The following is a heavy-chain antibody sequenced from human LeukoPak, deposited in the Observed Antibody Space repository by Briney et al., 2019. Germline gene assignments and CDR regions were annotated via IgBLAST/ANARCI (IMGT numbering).Heavy chain of an antibody. J-gene: IGHJ4*02. CDR3: TRGQSYCGADCYSD. CDR2: MYTGGGR. CDR1: GFSFRDYT. V-gene: IGHV3-66*01. D-gene: IGHD2-21*02. Sequence: GGSLRLSCAASGFSFRDYTMNWVRQAPGKGLEWVSVMYTGGGRYYGDSVKGRFTISRDNSKNTVFLQMNSLRVEDTALYYCTRGQSYCGADCYSDWGQGTLVTVSS.